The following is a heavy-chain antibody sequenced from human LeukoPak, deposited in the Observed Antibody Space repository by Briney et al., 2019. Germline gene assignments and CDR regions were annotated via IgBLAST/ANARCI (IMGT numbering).Heavy chain of an antibody. D-gene: IGHD6-13*01. V-gene: IGHV3-9*01. CDR3: AKDSSSYYYYYGMDV. Sequence: PGGSLRLSCAASGFTFDDYAMHWVRQAPGKGLEWFSGISWNSGSIGYADSVKGRFTISRDNAKNSLYLQMNSLRAEDTALYYCAKDSSSYYYYYGMDVWGQGTTVTVSS. J-gene: IGHJ6*02. CDR2: ISWNSGSI. CDR1: GFTFDDYA.